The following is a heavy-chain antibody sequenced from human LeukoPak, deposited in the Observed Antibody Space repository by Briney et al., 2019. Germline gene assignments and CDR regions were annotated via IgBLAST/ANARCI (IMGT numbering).Heavy chain of an antibody. D-gene: IGHD6-13*01. Sequence: GGSLRLSCAASGFTFSSYAMSWVRQAPGKGLEWVSAISGSGGSTYYADSVEGRFTISRDNSKNTLYLQMNSLRAEDTAVYYCAKSAAARYYYYYYMDVWGKGTTVTVSS. V-gene: IGHV3-23*01. CDR2: ISGSGGST. J-gene: IGHJ6*03. CDR1: GFTFSSYA. CDR3: AKSAAARYYYYYYMDV.